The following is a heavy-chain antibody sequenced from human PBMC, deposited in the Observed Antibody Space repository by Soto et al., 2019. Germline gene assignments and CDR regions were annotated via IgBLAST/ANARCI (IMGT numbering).Heavy chain of an antibody. CDR3: TRGLSEGDTTPGY. V-gene: IGHV3-15*01. CDR2: IKSKADGETT. Sequence: EVQLVETGGGLVKPGESLRLSCVASGLTFSNVWMSWVRQAPGKGLEWLGRIKSKADGETTDYAAPVRGRFTISRDDSKDTLYLQMNSLQSDDTALYYCTRGLSEGDTTPGYWGQGTLVTVSS. D-gene: IGHD2-15*01. CDR1: GLTFSNVW. J-gene: IGHJ4*02.